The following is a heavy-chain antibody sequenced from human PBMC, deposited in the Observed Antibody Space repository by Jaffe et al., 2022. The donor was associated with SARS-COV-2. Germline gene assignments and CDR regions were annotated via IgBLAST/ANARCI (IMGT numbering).Heavy chain of an antibody. J-gene: IGHJ4*02. D-gene: IGHD2-2*01. CDR3: AKNLATTRYFEY. Sequence: EVQLLESGGGLVRPGGSLRLSCVGSGFSFKTFAMSWIRQTPGRGLEWVSTIGFNSGSTYFAESVKGRFTVSRDNSKDTVFLQMNDLRADDTALYFCAKNLATTRYFEYWGRGTPVTVSS. V-gene: IGHV3-23*01. CDR1: GFSFKTFA. CDR2: IGFNSGST.